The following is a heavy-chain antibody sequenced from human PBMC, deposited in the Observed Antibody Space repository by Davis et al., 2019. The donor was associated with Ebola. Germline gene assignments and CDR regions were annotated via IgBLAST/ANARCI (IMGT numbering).Heavy chain of an antibody. V-gene: IGHV4-59*08. D-gene: IGHD6-13*01. Sequence: SETLSLTCTVSGGSISSYYWSWIRQPPGKGLEWIGYIYYSGSTNYNPSLKSRVTMSVDTSKNQFSLKLSSVTAADTAVYYCARGSWYGDYFDYWGQGTLVTVSS. CDR2: IYYSGST. J-gene: IGHJ4*02. CDR3: ARGSWYGDYFDY. CDR1: GGSISSYY.